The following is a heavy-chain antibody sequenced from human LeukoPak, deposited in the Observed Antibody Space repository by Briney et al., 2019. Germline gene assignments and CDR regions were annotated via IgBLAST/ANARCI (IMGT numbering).Heavy chain of an antibody. D-gene: IGHD2-15*01. V-gene: IGHV3-43*01. CDR3: AKMGGHTSVDY. Sequence: GGSLRLSWAASGFSFDDYTMHWVRQVPGKGLEWVSLISWDGSGTHYVDSVRGRFTISRDNRKNFLYLQMNSLRTEDTALYYCAKMGGHTSVDYWGQGTLVTVSS. J-gene: IGHJ4*02. CDR2: ISWDGSGT. CDR1: GFSFDDYT.